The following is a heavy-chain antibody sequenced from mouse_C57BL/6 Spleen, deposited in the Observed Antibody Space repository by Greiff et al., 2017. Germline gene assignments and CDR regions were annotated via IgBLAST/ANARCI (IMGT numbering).Heavy chain of an antibody. V-gene: IGHV1-50*01. CDR3: ARGNDYAMDY. Sequence: QVQLQQSGAELVKPGASVKLSCKASGYTFTSYWMQWVKQRPGQGLEWIGEIDPSDSYTNYNQKFKGKATLTVDTSSSTAYMQLSSLTSEDSAVYYCARGNDYAMDYWGQGTSVTVSS. D-gene: IGHD2-1*01. CDR1: GYTFTSYW. J-gene: IGHJ4*01. CDR2: IDPSDSYT.